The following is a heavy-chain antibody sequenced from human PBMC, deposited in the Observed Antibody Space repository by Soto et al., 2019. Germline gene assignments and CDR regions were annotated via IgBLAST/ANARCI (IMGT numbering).Heavy chain of an antibody. D-gene: IGHD2-2*02. CDR2: ISYDGSNK. Sequence: QVQLVESGGGVVQPGRSLRLSCAASGFTFSSYGMHWVRQAPGKGLEWVAVISYDGSNKYYADSVKGRFTISRDNSKNTLYLQMNSLRAEDTAVYYCAKDRVGYCSSTSCYIWAYFQHWGQGTLVTVSS. V-gene: IGHV3-30*18. J-gene: IGHJ1*01. CDR1: GFTFSSYG. CDR3: AKDRVGYCSSTSCYIWAYFQH.